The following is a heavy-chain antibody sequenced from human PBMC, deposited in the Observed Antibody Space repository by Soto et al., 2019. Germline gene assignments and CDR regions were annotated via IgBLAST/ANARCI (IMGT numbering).Heavy chain of an antibody. CDR1: GFTFSSYG. CDR3: AKREYSSSWVFDY. D-gene: IGHD6-13*01. V-gene: IGHV3-30*18. CDR2: ISYDGSNK. J-gene: IGHJ4*02. Sequence: PGGSLRLSCAASGFTFSSYGMHWVRQAPGKGLEWVAVISYDGSNKYYADSVKGRFTISRDNSKNTLYLQMNSLRAEDTAVYYCAKREYSSSWVFDYWGQGTLVTVSS.